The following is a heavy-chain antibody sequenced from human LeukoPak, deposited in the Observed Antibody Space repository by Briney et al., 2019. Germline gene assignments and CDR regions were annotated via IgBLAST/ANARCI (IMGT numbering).Heavy chain of an antibody. Sequence: SETLSLTCAVYGGSLSGYYWTWIHQPPGKGLEWIGEINHSGRTNYSPSLKSRVTISVDTSKNQFSLKLSSVTAADTAVYYCARGRRGSGSYSIRGYFDYWGQGTLVTVSS. CDR2: INHSGRT. D-gene: IGHD3-10*01. CDR1: GGSLSGYY. V-gene: IGHV4-34*01. CDR3: ARGRRGSGSYSIRGYFDY. J-gene: IGHJ4*02.